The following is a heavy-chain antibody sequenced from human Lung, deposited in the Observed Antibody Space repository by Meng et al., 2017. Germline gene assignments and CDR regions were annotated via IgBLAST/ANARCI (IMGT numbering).Heavy chain of an antibody. CDR1: GGSISSSNYY. Sequence: QVHLQGSGPGLVKPSQTLSLTCPVSGGSISSSNYYWSWIRQPPGKGLEWSGHIYNSGSTYYNPSLKSRITISVDTSKNQFSLKLSSMTAADTAVYYCARGQKGYFDLWGRGTLVTVSS. J-gene: IGHJ2*01. V-gene: IGHV4-30-4*01. CDR3: ARGQKGYFDL. CDR2: IYNSGST.